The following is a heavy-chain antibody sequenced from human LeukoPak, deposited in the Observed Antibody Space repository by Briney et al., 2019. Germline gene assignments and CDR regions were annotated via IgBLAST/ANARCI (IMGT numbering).Heavy chain of an antibody. CDR3: ARDSSIAARKANWFGP. V-gene: IGHV1-69*13. CDR1: GGTFSSYA. Sequence: SVKVSCKASGGTFSSYAISWVRQAPGQGLEWMGGIIPIFGTANYAQKFQGRVTITADESTSTAYMELSSLRSEDTAVYYCARDSSIAARKANWFGPWGQGTLVTVSS. D-gene: IGHD6-6*01. J-gene: IGHJ5*02. CDR2: IIPIFGTA.